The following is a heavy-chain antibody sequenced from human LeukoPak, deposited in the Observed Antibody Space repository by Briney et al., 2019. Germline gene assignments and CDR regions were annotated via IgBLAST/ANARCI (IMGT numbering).Heavy chain of an antibody. CDR1: GFTFDDYG. D-gene: IGHD2-15*01. CDR3: ARGPGVCSGGSCYSTLDY. CDR2: IYSGGST. Sequence: GGSLRLSCAASGFTFDDYGMSWVRQAPGKGLEWVSVIYSGGSTYYADSVKGRFTISRDNSKNTLYLQMNSLRAEDTAVYYCARGPGVCSGGSCYSTLDYWGQGTLVTVSS. J-gene: IGHJ4*02. V-gene: IGHV3-66*01.